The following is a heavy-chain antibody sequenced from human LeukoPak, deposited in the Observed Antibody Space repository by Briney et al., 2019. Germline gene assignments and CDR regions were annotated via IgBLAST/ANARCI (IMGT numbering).Heavy chain of an antibody. J-gene: IGHJ6*03. D-gene: IGHD3-22*01. CDR3: ARGYDSSGYLYYYYYMDV. CDR2: INHSGST. Sequence: SETLSLTCAVYGGSFSGYYWSWIRQPPGKGLEWIGEINHSGSTNYNPSLKSRVTISVDTSKNQFSLKLSSVTAADTAVYYCARGYDSSGYLYYYYYMDVWGKGTTVTISS. V-gene: IGHV4-34*01. CDR1: GGSFSGYY.